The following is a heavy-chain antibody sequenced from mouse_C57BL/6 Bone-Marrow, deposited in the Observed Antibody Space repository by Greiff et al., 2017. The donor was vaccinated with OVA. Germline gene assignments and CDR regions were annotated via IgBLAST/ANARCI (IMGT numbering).Heavy chain of an antibody. J-gene: IGHJ3*01. CDR3: TRGADSYYFVTY. CDR2: IDPETGGT. CDR1: GYTFTDYE. Sequence: VKLMESGAELVRPGASVTLSCKASGYTFTDYEMHWVKQTPVHGLEWIGAIDPETGGTAFNQKFKGKAILTADKSSSTAYMELRSLTSEDSAVYYCTRGADSYYFVTYWGRGTLVTVSA. V-gene: IGHV1-15*01. D-gene: IGHD2-3*01.